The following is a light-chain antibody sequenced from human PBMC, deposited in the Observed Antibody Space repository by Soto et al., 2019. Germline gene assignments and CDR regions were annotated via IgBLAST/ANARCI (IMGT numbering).Light chain of an antibody. V-gene: IGKV3-20*01. CDR2: DAS. CDR1: QSVSSSY. Sequence: EIALTQSPGTLSLSPGERATLSCRASQSVSSSYLAWYQQKPGQAPRLLIYDASSRATGIPDRFSGSGSGTDFTLTIRRLEPEDFAVCYCQQYGSSTGYTFGQGTKLEIK. J-gene: IGKJ2*01. CDR3: QQYGSSTGYT.